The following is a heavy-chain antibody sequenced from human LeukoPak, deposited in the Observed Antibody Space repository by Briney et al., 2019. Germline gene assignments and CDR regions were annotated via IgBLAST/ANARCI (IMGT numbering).Heavy chain of an antibody. D-gene: IGHD6-19*01. V-gene: IGHV3-30*18. CDR3: VKDRRGGWKYYFEY. Sequence: GGSLRLSCAASEFTFSSYGMHWVRQAPGKGLEWVAVISYDGSNKFYADSVKGRFTISRDNSKNTLYLQMNSLRAEDTAVCYCVKDRRGGWKYYFEYWGQGTLVTVSS. CDR2: ISYDGSNK. CDR1: EFTFSSYG. J-gene: IGHJ4*02.